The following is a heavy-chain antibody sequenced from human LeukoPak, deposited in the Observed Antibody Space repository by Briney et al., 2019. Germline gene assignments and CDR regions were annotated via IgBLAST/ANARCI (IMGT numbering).Heavy chain of an antibody. Sequence: SETLSLTCTVSGGSISSTSYYWGWIRQPPGKGLEWIGSIYYSGSTYYNPSLKSRVAISADRSKNQFSLKLSSVTAADTAVYYCARDGDSNGWTRSDYWGQGTLVAVSS. D-gene: IGHD6-19*01. CDR2: IYYSGST. J-gene: IGHJ4*02. CDR3: ARDGDSNGWTRSDY. CDR1: GGSISSTSYY. V-gene: IGHV4-39*07.